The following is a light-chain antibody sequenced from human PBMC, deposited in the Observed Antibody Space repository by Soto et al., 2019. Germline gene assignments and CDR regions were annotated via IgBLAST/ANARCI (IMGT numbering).Light chain of an antibody. CDR3: IQHYSFPRT. J-gene: IGKJ1*01. CDR2: WAS. Sequence: DIVMTQSPESLAVSLGEGATSNRKSSHSVLCSAKNRNYLSWYQQKPGQPPKLLVYWASTRESGVPDRFSGRGSGTNFTLTISGLQAEDVADYSCIQHYSFPRTFGQGTKVDIK. CDR1: HSVLCSAKNRNY. V-gene: IGKV4-1*01.